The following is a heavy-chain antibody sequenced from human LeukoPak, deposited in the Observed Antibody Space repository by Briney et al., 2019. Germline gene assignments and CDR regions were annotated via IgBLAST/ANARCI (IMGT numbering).Heavy chain of an antibody. V-gene: IGHV3-73*01. CDR1: GFTFSGSA. D-gene: IGHD3-22*01. Sequence: GGSLRLSCAASGFTFSGSAMHWVRQASGKGLECVGRTRSKANSYATAYAASVKGRFTISRDDSKKTAYLQMNSLKTEDTAVYYCTRHSPSYYYDSSGYYRIAEYFQHWGQGTLVTVSS. CDR2: TRSKANSYAT. CDR3: TRHSPSYYYDSSGYYRIAEYFQH. J-gene: IGHJ1*01.